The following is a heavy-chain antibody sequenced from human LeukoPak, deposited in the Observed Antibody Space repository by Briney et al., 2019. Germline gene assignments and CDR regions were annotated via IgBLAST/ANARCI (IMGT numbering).Heavy chain of an antibody. V-gene: IGHV4-59*10. CDR3: ARGQIQLWPRYFDY. J-gene: IGHJ4*02. D-gene: IGHD5-18*01. Sequence: SETLSLTCAVYGGSFSGYYWSWIRQPAGKGLEWIGRIYTSGSTNYNPSLKSRVTMSVDTSKNQFSLKLSSVTAADTAVYYCARGQIQLWPRYFDYWGQGTLVTVSS. CDR1: GGSFSGYY. CDR2: IYTSGST.